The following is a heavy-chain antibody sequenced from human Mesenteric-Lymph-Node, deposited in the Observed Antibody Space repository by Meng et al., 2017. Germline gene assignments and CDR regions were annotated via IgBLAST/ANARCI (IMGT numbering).Heavy chain of an antibody. V-gene: IGHV3-21*01. CDR3: ARGPLFGVRGDDAFDI. J-gene: IGHJ3*02. CDR2: IRSSSSDM. D-gene: IGHD3-10*01. Sequence: GGSLRLSCAASGFTFSIYSMNWVRQAPGKGLEWVSSIRSSSSDMYYADSVKGRFTISRDNAENSLYLQMNSLRAEDTAVYYCARGPLFGVRGDDAFDIWGQGTMVTVSS. CDR1: GFTFSIYS.